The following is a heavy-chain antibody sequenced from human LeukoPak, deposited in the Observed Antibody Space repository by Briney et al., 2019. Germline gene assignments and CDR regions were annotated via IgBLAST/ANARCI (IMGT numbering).Heavy chain of an antibody. CDR2: IYNSGST. D-gene: IGHD1-7*01. Sequence: SETLSLTCTVSGGSISSYYWSWIRQPPGKGLEWIGYIYNSGSTNYNPSLKSRVTISVDTSKNQFSLKLSSVTAADTAVYYCARLRANWNYVDWFDPWGQGTLVTVSS. CDR1: GGSISSYY. V-gene: IGHV4-59*12. J-gene: IGHJ5*02. CDR3: ARLRANWNYVDWFDP.